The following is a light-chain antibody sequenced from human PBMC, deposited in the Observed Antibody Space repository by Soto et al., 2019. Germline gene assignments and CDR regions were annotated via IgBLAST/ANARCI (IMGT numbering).Light chain of an antibody. J-gene: IGKJ4*01. V-gene: IGKV1-12*01. Sequence: DIQMSQSPSSVSASVGDRVTITCRASQGISSWLAWFQQKPGEAPRLLIYAASSLHSGVPSRFSGSGSGTEFTLTISSLPPEDFATYYCQQGNSFPLTFGGGTKVEIK. CDR3: QQGNSFPLT. CDR1: QGISSW. CDR2: AAS.